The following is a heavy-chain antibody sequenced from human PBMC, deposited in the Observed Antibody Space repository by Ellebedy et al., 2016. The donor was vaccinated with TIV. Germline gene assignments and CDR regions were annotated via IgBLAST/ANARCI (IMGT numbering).Heavy chain of an antibody. D-gene: IGHD1-7*01. J-gene: IGHJ6*02. CDR1: GYSFTNYG. CDR2: ITPYNGNT. V-gene: IGHV1-18*04. CDR3: ARDSGELIQAYGLDV. Sequence: ASVKVSCXASGYSFTNYGLSWVRQAPGQGLEWMEWITPYNGNTHYAQKFQGRVTMTTDTSTTTAHMELRSLRSDDTAVYYCARDSGELIQAYGLDVWGQGTTVTVSS.